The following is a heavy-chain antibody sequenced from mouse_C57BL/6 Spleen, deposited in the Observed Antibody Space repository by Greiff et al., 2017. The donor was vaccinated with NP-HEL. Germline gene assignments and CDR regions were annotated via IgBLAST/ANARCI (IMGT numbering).Heavy chain of an antibody. V-gene: IGHV5-17*01. CDR2: ISSGSSTI. CDR1: GFTFSDYG. J-gene: IGHJ2*01. D-gene: IGHD1-1*01. Sequence: EVQRVESGGGLVKPGGSLKLSCAASGFTFSDYGMHWVRQAPEKGLEWVAYISSGSSTIYYADTVKGRFTIYSDNAKNTLVLQMTSLRSEDTAMYYCASIYYYGPYYFDYWGQGTTLTVSS. CDR3: ASIYYYGPYYFDY.